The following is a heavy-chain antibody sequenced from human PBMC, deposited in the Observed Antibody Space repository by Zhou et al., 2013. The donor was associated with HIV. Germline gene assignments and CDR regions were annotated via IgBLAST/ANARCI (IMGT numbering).Heavy chain of an antibody. Sequence: QVQLQESGPGLVKPSQTLSLTCAVSGGSISSGNYYWSWIRQPAGKGLEWIGRIYASGSTKYNPSLKSRVTISIDTSKNQFSLKLSSVTAADAAVYYCARAPSVVVDATWGNWFDPWGQGILVTVSS. CDR1: GGSISSGNYY. D-gene: IGHD2-8*02. CDR3: ARAPSVVVDATWGNWFDP. CDR2: IYASGST. V-gene: IGHV4-61*02. J-gene: IGHJ5*02.